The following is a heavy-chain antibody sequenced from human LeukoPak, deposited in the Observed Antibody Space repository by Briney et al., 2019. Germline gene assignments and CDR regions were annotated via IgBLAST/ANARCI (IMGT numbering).Heavy chain of an antibody. D-gene: IGHD3-10*01. CDR3: ATTLVRGVIPFGY. CDR2: IYPGDSDT. Sequence: HGESLKISCKGPGYSFTSYWIGWVRQMPGKGLEWMGIIYPGDSDTRYSPSFQGQVTISADKSISTAYLQWSSLKASDTAMYYCATTLVRGVIPFGYWGQGTLVTVSS. J-gene: IGHJ4*02. CDR1: GYSFTSYW. V-gene: IGHV5-51*01.